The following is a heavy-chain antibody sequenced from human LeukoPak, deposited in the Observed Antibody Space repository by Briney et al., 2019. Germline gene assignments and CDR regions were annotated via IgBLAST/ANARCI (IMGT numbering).Heavy chain of an antibody. V-gene: IGHV4-61*02. J-gene: IGHJ6*02. Sequence: SETLSLTCTVSGGSISSGSYYWSWIRQPAGKGLERIGRIYTSGSTNYNPSLKSRVTISVDTSKNQFSLKLSSVTAADTAVYYCARRTEWPYYYGMDVWGQGTTVTVSS. CDR1: GGSISSGSYY. CDR2: IYTSGST. D-gene: IGHD3-3*01. CDR3: ARRTEWPYYYGMDV.